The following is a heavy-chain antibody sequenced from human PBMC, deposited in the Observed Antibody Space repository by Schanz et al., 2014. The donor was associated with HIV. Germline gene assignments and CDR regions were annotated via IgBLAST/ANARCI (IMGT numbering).Heavy chain of an antibody. J-gene: IGHJ6*02. CDR1: GFTFSSYS. Sequence: EVQLLESGGGLVQPGRSLRLSCAASGFTFSSYSMNWVRQAPGKGLEWVSSISSSSSYIYYADSVKGRFTISRDNAKNSLYLQMNSLRAEDTAVYYCARVSQITHIVVVTASLVDVWGQGTTVTVSS. V-gene: IGHV3-21*01. CDR2: ISSSSSYI. CDR3: ARVSQITHIVVVTASLVDV. D-gene: IGHD2-21*02.